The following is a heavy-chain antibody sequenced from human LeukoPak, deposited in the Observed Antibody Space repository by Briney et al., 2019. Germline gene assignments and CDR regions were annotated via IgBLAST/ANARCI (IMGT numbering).Heavy chain of an antibody. Sequence: GASVKVSCKAPGYTFTGYYMHWVRQAPGQGLEWMGWINPNSGGTNYAQKFQGRVTMTRDTSISTAYMELSRLRSDDTAVYYCARGFNYGGKTDWYFDLWGRGTLVTVSS. J-gene: IGHJ2*01. CDR2: INPNSGGT. D-gene: IGHD4-23*01. CDR1: GYTFTGYY. CDR3: ARGFNYGGKTDWYFDL. V-gene: IGHV1-2*02.